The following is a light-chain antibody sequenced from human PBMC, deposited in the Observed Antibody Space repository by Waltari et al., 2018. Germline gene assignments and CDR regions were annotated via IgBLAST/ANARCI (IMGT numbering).Light chain of an antibody. J-gene: IGKJ2*01. CDR2: VAS. Sequence: DVHLTQFPSSLSASVGDRVTISCRASQDIDNYLNWYQQRPGRAPKLLIYVASHVKDGVPSRFRGDESGTEFTLTITNLQPDDFATYYWQQSLTNTATFGQGT. CDR1: QDIDNY. CDR3: QQSLTNTAT. V-gene: IGKV1-39*01.